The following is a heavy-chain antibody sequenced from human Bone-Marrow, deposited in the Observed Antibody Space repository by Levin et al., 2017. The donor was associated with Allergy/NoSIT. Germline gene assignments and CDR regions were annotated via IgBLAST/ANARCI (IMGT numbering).Heavy chain of an antibody. V-gene: IGHV3-15*01. CDR3: ATGGRDY. CDR1: GFTFNNAW. J-gene: IGHJ4*02. Sequence: SCAASGFTFNNAWMTWVRQAPGKGLEWVGRIKSQSDGGTIDYAAPVKGRFDISRDDSKNTLYLQMNSLKTEDTAVYYCATGGRDYWGRGTLVTVSS. CDR2: IKSQSDGGTI. D-gene: IGHD3-16*01.